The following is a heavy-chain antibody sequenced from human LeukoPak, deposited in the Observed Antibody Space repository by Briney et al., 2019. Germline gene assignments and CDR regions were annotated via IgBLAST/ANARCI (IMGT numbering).Heavy chain of an antibody. CDR1: GFTFSSYA. Sequence: GRSLRLSCAASGFTFSSYAMHWVRQAPGKGLEWVAVISYDGSNKYYADSVKGRFTISRDNAKQSLYLQMNSLKVEDTAIYFCARENSGIAATDIIDYWGQGTLVTVSS. CDR3: ARENSGIAATDIIDY. CDR2: ISYDGSNK. V-gene: IGHV3-30-3*01. J-gene: IGHJ4*02. D-gene: IGHD6-13*01.